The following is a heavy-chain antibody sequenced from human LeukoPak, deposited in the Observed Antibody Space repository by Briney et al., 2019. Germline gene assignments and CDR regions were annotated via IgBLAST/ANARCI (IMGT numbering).Heavy chain of an antibody. J-gene: IGHJ4*02. CDR1: GFTFSSYS. Sequence: KPGGSLRLSCAASGFTFSSYSMNWVRQAPGKGLEWVSSISSSGSYIYYADSVKGRFTISRDNAKNSLYLQMNSLRAEDTAVYYCARGRNYYGSGSYYNPNFDYWGQGTLVTVSS. CDR2: ISSSGSYI. CDR3: ARGRNYYGSGSYYNPNFDY. D-gene: IGHD3-10*01. V-gene: IGHV3-21*01.